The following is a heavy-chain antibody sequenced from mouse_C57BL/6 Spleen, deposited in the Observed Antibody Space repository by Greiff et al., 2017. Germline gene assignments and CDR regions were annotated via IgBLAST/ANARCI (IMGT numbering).Heavy chain of an antibody. CDR3: ARGGDYGPYYFDY. J-gene: IGHJ2*01. CDR2: IYPSDSAT. V-gene: IGHV1-61*01. CDR1: GYTFTSYW. D-gene: IGHD2-4*01. Sequence: VQLQQPGAELVRPGSSVKLSCKASGYTFTSYWMDWVKQRPGQGLEWIGNIYPSDSATHYNQKFKDKATLTVDKSSSTAYMQLSSLTSEDSAVYYCARGGDYGPYYFDYWGQGTTLTVSS.